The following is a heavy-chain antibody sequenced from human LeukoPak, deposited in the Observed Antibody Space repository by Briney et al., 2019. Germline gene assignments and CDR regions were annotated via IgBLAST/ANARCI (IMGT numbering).Heavy chain of an antibody. V-gene: IGHV3-74*01. Sequence: EGSLGLSCAASGFTFSTYWMHWVRQAPGKGLVWVSRIKSDGSSTSYADSAKGRFTISRDNAKNTLYLQMNSLRAEDTAVYYCGRGPAYHGDGPGFWGQGTLVTVSS. D-gene: IGHD3-10*01. CDR3: GRGPAYHGDGPGF. CDR2: IKSDGSST. J-gene: IGHJ4*02. CDR1: GFTFSTYW.